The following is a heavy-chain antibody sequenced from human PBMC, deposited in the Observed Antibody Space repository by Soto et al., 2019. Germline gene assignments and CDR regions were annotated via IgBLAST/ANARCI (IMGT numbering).Heavy chain of an antibody. D-gene: IGHD4-4*01. J-gene: IGHJ4*02. CDR3: ARATYSNAWYSFDL. V-gene: IGHV3-7*03. Sequence: GGSLRLSCEASGFTFSGYWMSWVRQAPGKGLEWVADIKHDGSVRYYVDSVKGRFTISRDNAKKLLYLQMNGLRAEDTALYYCARATYSNAWYSFDLWGQGTLVTVYS. CDR1: GFTFSGYW. CDR2: IKHDGSVR.